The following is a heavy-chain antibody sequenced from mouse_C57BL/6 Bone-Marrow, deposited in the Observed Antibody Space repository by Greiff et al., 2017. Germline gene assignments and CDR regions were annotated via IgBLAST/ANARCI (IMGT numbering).Heavy chain of an antibody. V-gene: IGHV8-8*01. CDR1: GFSLSTFGMG. CDR2: IWWDDDK. Sequence: QVTLKESGPGILQPSQTLSLTCSFSGFSLSTFGMGVGWIRQPSGKGLEWLAHIWWDDDKYYNPALKSRLTISKDTSKNQLFLKIANVDTADTATYYCARSIYYDYDGWFAYWGQGTLVTVSA. CDR3: ARSIYYDYDGWFAY. J-gene: IGHJ3*01. D-gene: IGHD2-4*01.